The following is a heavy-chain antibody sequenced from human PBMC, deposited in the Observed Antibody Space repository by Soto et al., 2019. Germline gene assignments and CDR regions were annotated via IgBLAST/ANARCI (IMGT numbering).Heavy chain of an antibody. Sequence: SETLSLTCTVSGGSISSGGYYWSWIRQHPGKGLEWIGYIYNTGSTNYNPSLKSRVTISVDTSKNRFSLNLNSVNAADTAVYYCARAEKNYSDGGGYPVDSWGQGTLVTVSS. CDR1: GGSISSGGYY. CDR2: IYNTGST. V-gene: IGHV4-61*08. D-gene: IGHD3-22*01. CDR3: ARAEKNYSDGGGYPVDS. J-gene: IGHJ5*01.